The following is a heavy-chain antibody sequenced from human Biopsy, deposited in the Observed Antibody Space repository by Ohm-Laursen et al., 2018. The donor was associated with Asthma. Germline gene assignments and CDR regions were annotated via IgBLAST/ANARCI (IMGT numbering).Heavy chain of an antibody. J-gene: IGHJ4*02. CDR1: GFTFSTYA. CDR3: ARDMNRDGWYFDY. CDR2: ISYDGSNN. D-gene: IGHD5-24*01. Sequence: SLRLSCTASGFTFSTYAMHWVRQAPGKGLEWVAVISYDGSNNYYADSVKGRFTISRDNSKNTLYLQMNSLRGDDTAVYYCARDMNRDGWYFDYWGQGTLVTVSS. V-gene: IGHV3-30-3*01.